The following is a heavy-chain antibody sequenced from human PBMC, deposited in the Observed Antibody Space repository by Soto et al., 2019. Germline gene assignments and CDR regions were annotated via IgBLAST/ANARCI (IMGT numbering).Heavy chain of an antibody. CDR2: TYWDDDK. J-gene: IGHJ4*02. CDR1: GFSLTTSGVG. D-gene: IGHD3-3*01. Sequence: QITLNESVPTVVKPTETLNLTCTFSGFSLTTSGVGVSWVRQSPGQAPEWLAFTYWDDDKRYSTSLKSRLTIPKDASKKPVVLTMANVDPADTATYYCAYRVLRAVFGLVTTTAIYFDFWGQGTPVVVSS. V-gene: IGHV2-5*02. CDR3: AYRVLRAVFGLVTTTAIYFDF.